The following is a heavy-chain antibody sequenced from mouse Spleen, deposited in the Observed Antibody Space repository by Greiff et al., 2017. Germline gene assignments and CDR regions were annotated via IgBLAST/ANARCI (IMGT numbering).Heavy chain of an antibody. CDR2: IDPSDSYT. J-gene: IGHJ1*01. D-gene: IGHD1-2*01. CDR1: GYTFTSYW. V-gene: IGHV1-59*01. Sequence: QVQLQQPGAELVRPGTSVKLSCKASGYTFTSYWMHWVKQRPGQGLEWIGVIDPSDSYTNYNQKFKGKATLTVDTSSSTAYMQLSSLTSEDSAVYYCARPRDYYGHWYFDVWGAGTTVTVSS. CDR3: ARPRDYYGHWYFDV.